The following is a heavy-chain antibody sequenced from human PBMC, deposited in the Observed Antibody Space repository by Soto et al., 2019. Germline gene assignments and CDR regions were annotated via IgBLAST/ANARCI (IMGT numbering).Heavy chain of an antibody. CDR3: ARAYTGQLPRRGDYYYALDV. D-gene: IGHD2-2*01. Sequence: SLILSCVGSGFFFNNYDMHWVRQVRGKGLEWVSAIGAADDPYYSVSVKGRFIVSRDNAQKSLYLQMNNLRAADTAVHFCARAYTGQLPRRGDYYYALDVWGRGTTVTVSS. V-gene: IGHV3-13*05. CDR2: IGAADDP. J-gene: IGHJ6*02. CDR1: GFFFNNYD.